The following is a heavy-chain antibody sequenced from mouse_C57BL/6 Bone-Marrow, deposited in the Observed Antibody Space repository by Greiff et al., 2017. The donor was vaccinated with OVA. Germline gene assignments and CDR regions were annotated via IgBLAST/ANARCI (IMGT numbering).Heavy chain of an antibody. CDR2: IYPGDGDT. J-gene: IGHJ1*03. CDR1: GYAFSSYW. CDR3: ARGGIFDGNYRYFDV. V-gene: IGHV1-80*01. D-gene: IGHD2-3*01. Sequence: VQLQQSGAELVKPGASVKISCKASGYAFSSYWMNWVKQRPGKGLEWIGQIYPGDGDTNYNGKFKGKATLTADKSSSTAYMQLSSLTSEDSAVYFCARGGIFDGNYRYFDVWGTGTTVTVSS.